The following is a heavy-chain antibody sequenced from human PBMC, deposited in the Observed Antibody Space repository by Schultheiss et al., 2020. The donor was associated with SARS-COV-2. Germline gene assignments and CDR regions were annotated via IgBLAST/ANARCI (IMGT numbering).Heavy chain of an antibody. V-gene: IGHV4-34*01. CDR3: ARRGYSLDY. CDR1: GGSFSGYS. CDR2: IYYSGST. Sequence: SETLSLTCALYGGSFSGYSWGWIRQPPGKGLEWIGYIYYSGSTYYNPSLKSRVTISVDTSKNQFSLKLSSVTAADTAVYYCARRGYSLDYWGQGTLVTVSS. J-gene: IGHJ4*02. D-gene: IGHD5-18*01.